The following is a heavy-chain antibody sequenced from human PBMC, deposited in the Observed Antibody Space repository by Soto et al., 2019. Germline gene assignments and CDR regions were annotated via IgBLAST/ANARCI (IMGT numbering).Heavy chain of an antibody. CDR3: ATDRGSYYYYGMDV. CDR1: GGTFSSYA. CDR2: IIPIFGTA. V-gene: IGHV1-69*13. J-gene: IGHJ6*02. D-gene: IGHD1-26*01. Sequence: GASVKVSCKASGGTFSSYAISWVRQAPGQGLEWMGRIIPIFGTANYAQKFQGRVTITADESTSTAYMELSSLRSEDTAVYYCATDRGSYYYYGMDVWGQGTTVTVSS.